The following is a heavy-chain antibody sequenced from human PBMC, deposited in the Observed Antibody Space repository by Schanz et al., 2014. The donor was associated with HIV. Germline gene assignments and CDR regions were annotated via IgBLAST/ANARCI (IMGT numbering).Heavy chain of an antibody. D-gene: IGHD6-19*01. V-gene: IGHV1-46*01. Sequence: QVELVQSGPEVKKPGASVKVSCKASEYTFTSYHIHWVRQAPGQGLEWMGVINPGGGIIGYARYAQKFQGRVTLTSDTSTSTVYMEVSSLISEDTAVNYCARDLHVRSSGCPGHWGLGTLVTVYS. CDR2: INPGGGIIGYA. J-gene: IGHJ4*02. CDR1: EYTFTSYH. CDR3: ARDLHVRSSGCPGH.